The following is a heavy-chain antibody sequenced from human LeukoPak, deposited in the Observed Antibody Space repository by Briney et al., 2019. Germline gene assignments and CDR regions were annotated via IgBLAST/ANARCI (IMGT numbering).Heavy chain of an antibody. J-gene: IGHJ4*02. CDR1: GGSISPLY. CDR3: ARGGVAAKYYFDS. Sequence: SETLSLTCTVSGGSISPLYWSWIRQPPGKGLEFIGYIYYSGTTNYNPALKSRVTLSVDTSKNQFSLKLSSVTAADTAVYYCARGGVAAKYYFDSWGQGTLVTVSS. D-gene: IGHD3-10*01. CDR2: IYYSGTT. V-gene: IGHV4-59*11.